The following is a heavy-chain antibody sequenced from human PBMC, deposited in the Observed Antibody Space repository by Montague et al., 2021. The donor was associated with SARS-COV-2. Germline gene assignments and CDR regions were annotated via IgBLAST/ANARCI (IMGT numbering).Heavy chain of an antibody. J-gene: IGHJ6*03. CDR1: GDSVSSSGGA. CDR2: TYYRSKWFY. V-gene: IGHV6-1*01. Sequence: CAISGDSVSSSGGAWNWIRQSPSRGLEWLGRTYYRSKWFYDYAVSLKSRLTIKPDTSKNQFSLQLNSVTAADTAVYYCARGTPGDFWSGYYPVYHYYYMDVWGKGTTVTVSS. CDR3: ARGTPGDFWSGYYPVYHYYYMDV. D-gene: IGHD3-3*01.